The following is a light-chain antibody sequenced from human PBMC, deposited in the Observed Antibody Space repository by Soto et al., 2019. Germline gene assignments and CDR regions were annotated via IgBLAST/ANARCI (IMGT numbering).Light chain of an antibody. V-gene: IGKV1-5*03. CDR2: KAS. CDR1: QSISRW. J-gene: IGKJ1*01. Sequence: IQMTQSPSTLSASVGDRVTITCLSRQSISRWLAWYQQKPGKAPKLLLYKASSLERGVTSRFSGSGSGKEFPLTISSLQPDDGAFYYCQQYNSHPRTVGQGTEVEIK. CDR3: QQYNSHPRT.